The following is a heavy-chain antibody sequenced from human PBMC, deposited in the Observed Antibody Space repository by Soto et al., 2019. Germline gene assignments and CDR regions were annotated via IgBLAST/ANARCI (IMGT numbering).Heavy chain of an antibody. V-gene: IGHV3-11*05. D-gene: IGHD3-22*01. CDR1: GFTFSDYY. CDR3: ARGTSYYYDSSGYDAFDI. Sequence: QVQLVESGGGLVKPGGSLRLSCAASGFTFSDYYMSWIRQAPGKGLEWVSYISSSSSYTNYADSVKGRFTISRDNAKNSLYLQMNSLRAEDTAVYYCARGTSYYYDSSGYDAFDIWGQGTMVTVSS. J-gene: IGHJ3*02. CDR2: ISSSSSYT.